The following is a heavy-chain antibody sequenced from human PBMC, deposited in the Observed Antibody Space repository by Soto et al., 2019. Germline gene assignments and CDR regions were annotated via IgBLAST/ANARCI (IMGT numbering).Heavy chain of an antibody. CDR2: IYYSRFP. D-gene: IGHD4-4*01. V-gene: IGHV4-39*01. CDR1: GGSISSSSYY. J-gene: IGHJ6*02. CDR3: ATNYAYYYYYGMDV. Sequence: KTSETLSLTCTVSGGSISSSSYYWGWTRQPPGKGLECIESIYYSRFPYCIPSLKGRATISVDTSKNRFCLKLSSVSAADTAVDYFATNYAYYYYYGMDVWGQGTTVTVSS.